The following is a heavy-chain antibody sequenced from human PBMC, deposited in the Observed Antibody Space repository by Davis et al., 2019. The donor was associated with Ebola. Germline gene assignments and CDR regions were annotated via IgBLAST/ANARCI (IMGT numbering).Heavy chain of an antibody. V-gene: IGHV3-7*01. CDR1: GFTFSSYW. J-gene: IGHJ4*02. D-gene: IGHD5-12*01. Sequence: GESLKISCAASGFTFSSYWMSWVRQAPGKGLEWVANIKQDGSEKYYVDSVKGRFTISRDNAKNSLYLQMNSLRAEDTAVYYCARASYSGYDFTGHYFDYWGQGTLVTVSS. CDR3: ARASYSGYDFTGHYFDY. CDR2: IKQDGSEK.